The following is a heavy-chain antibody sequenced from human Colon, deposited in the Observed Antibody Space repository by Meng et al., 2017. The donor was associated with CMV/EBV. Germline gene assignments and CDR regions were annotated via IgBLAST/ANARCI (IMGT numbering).Heavy chain of an antibody. CDR1: GGSTISGCYY. D-gene: IGHD5-24*01. CDR3: ARAPVEPGTHHFDY. J-gene: IGHJ4*02. Sequence: SGGSTISGCYYGSGRRQARWRGQEWSGYNDHTGATSYDPSLQSRVTLTRDTSMKQGYLSLKAVTAADTAVYYCARAPVEPGTHHFDYWGQGILVTVSS. V-gene: IGHV4-31*02. CDR2: NDHTGAT.